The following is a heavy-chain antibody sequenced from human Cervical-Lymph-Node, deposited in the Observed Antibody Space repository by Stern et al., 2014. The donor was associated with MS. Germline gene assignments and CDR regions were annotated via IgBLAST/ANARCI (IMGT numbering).Heavy chain of an antibody. CDR3: ATFISAAGTFNH. CDR1: GYNTTSYG. V-gene: IGHV1-18*01. CDR2: ISAYNGNT. Sequence: QVQLLQPGGEVKKPGASVKVSCKASGYNTTSYGFTWVRQAPGQGLEWMGWISAYNGNTNYAQKFQGRVTMTTDTSTSTAYMEVRSLRFDDTAVYYCATFISAAGTFNHWGQGTLVTV. J-gene: IGHJ4*02. D-gene: IGHD6-13*01.